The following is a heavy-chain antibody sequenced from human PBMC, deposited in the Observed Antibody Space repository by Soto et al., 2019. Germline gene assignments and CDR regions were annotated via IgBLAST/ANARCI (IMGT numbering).Heavy chain of an antibody. CDR2: INPNSGGT. J-gene: IGHJ4*02. Sequence: QVQLVQSGAEVKKPGASVKVSCKASGYTFTDYYLHWVRQAPGPGLEWMGWINPNSGGTHYAQKFQGWVTMTRDTSITTAYMELNRLTSDDTAVYYCARDWGHYYGSGSFPSPHPSDIWGQGTLVTVSS. CDR3: ARDWGHYYGSGSFPSPHPSDI. V-gene: IGHV1-2*04. CDR1: GYTFTDYY. D-gene: IGHD3-10*01.